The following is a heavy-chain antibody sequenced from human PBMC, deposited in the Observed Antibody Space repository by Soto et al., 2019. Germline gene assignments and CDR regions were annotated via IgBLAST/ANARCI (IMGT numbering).Heavy chain of an antibody. Sequence: EVQLVESGGGLVQPGGSLRLSCAASGFTFSSYDMHWVRQATGKGLEWVSAIGTAGDTYYPGSVKGRFTISRENAKNSLYLQMNSLRAGDTAVYYCARSVSALRFLEWYPRVDYYYMEVWGKGTTVTVSS. CDR1: GFTFSSYD. J-gene: IGHJ6*03. CDR3: ARSVSALRFLEWYPRVDYYYMEV. D-gene: IGHD3-3*01. CDR2: IGTAGDT. V-gene: IGHV3-13*01.